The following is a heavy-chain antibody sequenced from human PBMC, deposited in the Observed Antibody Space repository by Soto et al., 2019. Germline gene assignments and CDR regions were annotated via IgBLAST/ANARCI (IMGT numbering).Heavy chain of an antibody. J-gene: IGHJ4*02. CDR3: ASSLL. Sequence: EVQMVESGGGLVQPGGSLRLSCAASGFTFSRYWMYWVRQAPGKGLEWVANIKEDGSEINYVDSVKDRFTISRDNAKNSLYLQMNSLRVEDTAVYYCASSLLRGQGTLVTVSS. V-gene: IGHV3-7*01. CDR2: IKEDGSEI. CDR1: GFTFSRYW.